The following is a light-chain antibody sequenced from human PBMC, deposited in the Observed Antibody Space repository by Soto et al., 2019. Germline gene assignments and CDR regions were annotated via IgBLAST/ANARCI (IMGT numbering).Light chain of an antibody. Sequence: EIVMTQSPATLSVSPGGRFTLSCMAIQSVSNNLVWYQQKTGKAPRLLMYCSSIRATGIPARFRGSGSGTEYTLTISSLQPDDVEPYYCQQYNSYPITFGQGTRLEIK. CDR1: QSVSNN. CDR2: CSS. V-gene: IGKV3-15*01. CDR3: QQYNSYPIT. J-gene: IGKJ5*01.